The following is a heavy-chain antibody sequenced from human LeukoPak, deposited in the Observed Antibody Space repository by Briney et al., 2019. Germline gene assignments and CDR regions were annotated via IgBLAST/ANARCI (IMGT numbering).Heavy chain of an antibody. CDR2: ISSSTSTI. Sequence: GGSLRLSCAASGFTFSSYSMAWVRQAPGKGLEWVSYISSSTSTIYYADSVKGRFPISRDNAKNSLYLQMNSLRAEDTAVYYCAKDLGDGPTIFYWGQGTLVTVSS. J-gene: IGHJ4*02. CDR1: GFTFSSYS. CDR3: AKDLGDGPTIFY. V-gene: IGHV3-48*01. D-gene: IGHD3-10*01.